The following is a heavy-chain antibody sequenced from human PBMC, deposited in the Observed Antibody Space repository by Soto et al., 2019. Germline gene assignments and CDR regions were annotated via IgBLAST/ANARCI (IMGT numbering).Heavy chain of an antibody. J-gene: IGHJ4*02. CDR3: ARDPALGGPLDD. V-gene: IGHV1-18*01. CDR2: ISAYNGNT. D-gene: IGHD3-16*01. Sequence: QVQLVQSGAEVKKPGASMKVSCKASGYTFNSYGISWVRQAPGQGLEWMGWISAYNGNTKYAQKAQGRITMTTDTGTITAYIELRCLRSDDTAVYYSARDPALGGPLDDWGQGTLVTVSS. CDR1: GYTFNSYG.